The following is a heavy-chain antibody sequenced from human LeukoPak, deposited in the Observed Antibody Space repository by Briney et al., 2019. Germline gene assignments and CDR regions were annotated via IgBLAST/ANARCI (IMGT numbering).Heavy chain of an antibody. CDR2: INPNSGGT. V-gene: IGHV1-2*02. CDR1: GYTFTGYY. D-gene: IGHD2-21*01. CDR3: ARGAPRTHIVVVHWFDP. Sequence: GASVKVSCKASGYTFTGYYMHWVRQAPGQGLEWMGWINPNSGGTNYAQKFQGRVTMTRDTSISTAYMELSRLRSDDTAVYYCARGAPRTHIVVVHWFDPWGQGTLVTVSS. J-gene: IGHJ5*02.